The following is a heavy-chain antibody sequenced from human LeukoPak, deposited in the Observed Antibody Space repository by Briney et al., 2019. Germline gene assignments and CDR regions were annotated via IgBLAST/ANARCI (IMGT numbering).Heavy chain of an antibody. CDR3: ARAGLYSGAYYNDY. D-gene: IGHD1-26*01. V-gene: IGHV3-64*01. CDR1: GFTFSSSA. CDR2: ISSDGGST. Sequence: GGSLRLSRAASGFTFSSSAMHWVRQAPGKGLEYVSAISSDGGSTFYGNSVKGRFTISRDNSKGTLYLQMDSLRAEDMAVYYCARAGLYSGAYYNDYWGQGTLVTVSS. J-gene: IGHJ4*02.